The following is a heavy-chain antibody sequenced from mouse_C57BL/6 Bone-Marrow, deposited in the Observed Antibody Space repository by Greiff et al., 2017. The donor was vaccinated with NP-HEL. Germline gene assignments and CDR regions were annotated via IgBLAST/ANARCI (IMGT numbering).Heavy chain of an antibody. V-gene: IGHV1-18*01. CDR1: GYTFTDYN. D-gene: IGHD1-1*01. Sequence: EVQLQESGPELVKPGASVKIPCKASGYTFTDYNMDWVKQSHGKSLEWIGDINPNNGGTIYNQKFKGKATLTVDKSSSTAYMELRSLTSEDTAVYYCARKDATYGSSYWFAYWGQGTLVTVSA. J-gene: IGHJ3*01. CDR3: ARKDATYGSSYWFAY. CDR2: INPNNGGT.